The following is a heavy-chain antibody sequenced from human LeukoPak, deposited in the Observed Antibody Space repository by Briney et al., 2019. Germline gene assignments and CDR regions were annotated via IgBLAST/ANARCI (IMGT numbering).Heavy chain of an antibody. CDR3: ARDRSPGVYHDY. D-gene: IGHD2-2*01. J-gene: IGHJ4*02. CDR2: IYYSGST. CDR1: GGSISSYY. V-gene: IGHV4-59*01. Sequence: SETLSLTCTVSGGSISSYYWSWIRQPPGKGLEWIGYIYYSGSTNYNPSLKSRVTISVDTSKNQFSLKLSSVTAADTAVYYCARDRSPGVYHDYWSQGTLVTVSS.